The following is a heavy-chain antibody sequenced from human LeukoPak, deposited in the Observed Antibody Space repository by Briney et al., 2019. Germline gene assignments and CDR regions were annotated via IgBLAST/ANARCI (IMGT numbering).Heavy chain of an antibody. J-gene: IGHJ5*02. V-gene: IGHV4-4*07. D-gene: IGHD3-22*01. CDR3: ARGLPLGYYDSSGPSDWFDP. Sequence: SETLSLTCTVSGGSISSYYWSWIRQPAGKGLEWIGRIYTSGSTNYNPSLKSRVTMSVDTYKNQFSLKLSSVTAADTAVYYCARGLPLGYYDSSGPSDWFDPWGQGTLVTVSS. CDR1: GGSISSYY. CDR2: IYTSGST.